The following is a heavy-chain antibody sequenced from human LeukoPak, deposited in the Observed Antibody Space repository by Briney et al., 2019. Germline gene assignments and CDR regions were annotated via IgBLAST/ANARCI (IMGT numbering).Heavy chain of an antibody. Sequence: ASVKVSCKASGYTFTSYAMHWVRQAPGQRLEWMGWINAGNGNTKYSQEFQGRVTITRDTSASTAYMELSSLRFEDMAVYYCARGYSNYDPDYYYYMDVWGKGTTVTVSS. D-gene: IGHD4-11*01. CDR1: GYTFTSYA. J-gene: IGHJ6*03. CDR2: INAGNGNT. CDR3: ARGYSNYDPDYYYYMDV. V-gene: IGHV1-3*03.